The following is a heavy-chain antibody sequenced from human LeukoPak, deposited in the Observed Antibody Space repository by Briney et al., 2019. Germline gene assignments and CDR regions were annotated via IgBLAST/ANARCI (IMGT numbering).Heavy chain of an antibody. CDR2: IYSSGST. D-gene: IGHD1-26*01. CDR1: GGSISSYH. V-gene: IGHV4-4*07. Sequence: PSETLSLTCSVSGGSISSYHWSWIRQPAGKGLEWIGRIYSSGSTNYNPSLKSRVTISGDRSKNQLSLKLSSATAADTAVYYCARDRVGAMDFDYWGQGTLVTVSS. CDR3: ARDRVGAMDFDY. J-gene: IGHJ4*02.